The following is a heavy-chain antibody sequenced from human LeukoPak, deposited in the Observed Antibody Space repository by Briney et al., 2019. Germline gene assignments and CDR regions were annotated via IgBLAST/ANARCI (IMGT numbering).Heavy chain of an antibody. Sequence: SVKVSCKASGGTFSSYAISWVRQAPGQGLEWMGGIIPIFGTANYAQKFQGRVTITADESTSTAYMELSSLRSEDTAVYYCARGFGYYDILTGSERTHDAFDIWGQGTMVTVSS. V-gene: IGHV1-69*13. D-gene: IGHD3-9*01. CDR2: IIPIFGTA. CDR1: GGTFSSYA. J-gene: IGHJ3*02. CDR3: ARGFGYYDILTGSERTHDAFDI.